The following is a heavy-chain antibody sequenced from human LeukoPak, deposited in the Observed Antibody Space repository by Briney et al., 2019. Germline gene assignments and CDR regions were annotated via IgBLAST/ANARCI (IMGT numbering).Heavy chain of an antibody. CDR2: ISWNSGSI. D-gene: IGHD3-22*01. V-gene: IGHV3-9*01. J-gene: IGHJ4*02. CDR1: GFTFDDYA. Sequence: GRSLRLSCAASGFTFDDYAMHWVRQAPGKGLEWVSGISWNSGSIGYADSVKGRFTISRDNAKNSLYLQMSSLRAEDTALYYCAKAPHYYDSSGYHDYWGQGTLVTVSS. CDR3: AKAPHYYDSSGYHDY.